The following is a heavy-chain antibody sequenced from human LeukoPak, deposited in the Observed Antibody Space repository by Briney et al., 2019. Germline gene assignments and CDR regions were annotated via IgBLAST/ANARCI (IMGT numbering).Heavy chain of an antibody. CDR3: ATLDSSREYFQH. CDR2: ISSSGSTI. Sequence: PGGSLRPSCAASGFTFSSYEMNWVRQAPGKGLEWVSYISSSGSTIYYADSVKGRFTISRDNAKNSLYLQMNSLRAEDTAVYYCATLDSSREYFQHWGQGTLVTVSS. J-gene: IGHJ1*01. D-gene: IGHD6-6*01. V-gene: IGHV3-48*03. CDR1: GFTFSSYE.